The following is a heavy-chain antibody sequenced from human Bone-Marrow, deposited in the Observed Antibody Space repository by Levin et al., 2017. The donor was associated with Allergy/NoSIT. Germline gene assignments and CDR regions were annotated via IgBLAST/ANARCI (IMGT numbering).Heavy chain of an antibody. V-gene: IGHV1-69*04. Sequence: SVKVSCKASEDTFSNYAINWVRQAPGQGLEWMGRIIPIFEVANYAQKFQDRVTITADKSTSTAYMELRSPRFEDTAVYYCARENVRGGLNYGMDVWGQGTTVIVSS. CDR1: EDTFSNYA. CDR3: ARENVRGGLNYGMDV. D-gene: IGHD3-10*01. J-gene: IGHJ6*02. CDR2: IIPIFEVA.